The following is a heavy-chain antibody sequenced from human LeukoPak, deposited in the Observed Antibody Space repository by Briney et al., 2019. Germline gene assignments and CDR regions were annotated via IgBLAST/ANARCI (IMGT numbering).Heavy chain of an antibody. CDR3: ARASMNGYSYGYGRLYYYYYMDV. CDR1: GGSISSYH. V-gene: IGHV4-59*01. Sequence: PSETLSLTCTVSGGSISSYHWSWIRQPPGKGLEWIGYIYYSGSTNYNPSLKSRVTISVDTSKNQFSLKLSSVTAADTAVYYCARASMNGYSYGYGRLYYYYYMDVWGKGTTVTISS. D-gene: IGHD5-18*01. CDR2: IYYSGST. J-gene: IGHJ6*03.